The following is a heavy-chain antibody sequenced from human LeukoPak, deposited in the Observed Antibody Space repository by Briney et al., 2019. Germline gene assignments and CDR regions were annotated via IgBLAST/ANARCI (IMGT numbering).Heavy chain of an antibody. V-gene: IGHV3-30*02. D-gene: IGHD3-9*01. CDR2: IRYDGSNK. CDR1: GFTFSSYA. Sequence: GGSQRLSCAASGFTFSSYAMHWVRQAPGKGLEWVAFIRYDGSNKYYADSVKGRFTISRDNSKNTLYLQMNSLRAEDTAVYYCARDAAPHTYYDILTGYQVGGHWGQGTLVTVSS. CDR3: ARDAAPHTYYDILTGYQVGGH. J-gene: IGHJ4*02.